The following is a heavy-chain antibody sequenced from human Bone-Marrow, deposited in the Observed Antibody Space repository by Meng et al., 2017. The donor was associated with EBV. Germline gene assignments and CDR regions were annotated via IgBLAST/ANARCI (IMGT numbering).Heavy chain of an antibody. V-gene: IGHV3-11*01. J-gene: IGHJ4*02. CDR1: GFTFSDFY. Sequence: QVARVESGGGLVKAGGSLRLSCAASGFTFSDFYMSWIRQAPGKGLDWISYISSSGSIYYADFVKGRFTISRDNAKNSLYLQMNSLRAEDTAVDYCARDEMSTPHFVYWGQGTLVTVSS. CDR2: ISSSGSI. D-gene: IGHD5/OR15-5a*01. CDR3: ARDEMSTPHFVY.